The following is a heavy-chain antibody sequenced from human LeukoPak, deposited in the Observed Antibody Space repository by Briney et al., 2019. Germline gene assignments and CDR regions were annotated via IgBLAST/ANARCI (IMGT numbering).Heavy chain of an antibody. J-gene: IGHJ4*02. V-gene: IGHV4-59*01. CDR3: ARDVSGYSSGWYFDY. CDR1: GGSISSDY. CDR2: IYYGGIA. D-gene: IGHD6-19*01. Sequence: SETLSLTCTVSGGSISSDYWSWIRQPPGKGLEWIGYIYYGGIANYTPSLKSRVTISLDTSKNQFSLKLSSVTAADTAVYYCARDVSGYSSGWYFDYWGQGTLVTVSS.